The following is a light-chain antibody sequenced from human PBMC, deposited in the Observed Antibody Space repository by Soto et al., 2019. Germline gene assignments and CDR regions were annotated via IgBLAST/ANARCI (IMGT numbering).Light chain of an antibody. J-gene: IGKJ5*01. Sequence: DIQMTHSPSTLSASLLYRFTITCRASQSISSWLAWYQQKPGKAPKLLIYKASSLESGVPSRFSGSGSGTEFTLTISSLQPDDFATYYCQQYNSYPITFGQGTRLEI. CDR1: QSISSW. V-gene: IGKV1-5*03. CDR2: KAS. CDR3: QQYNSYPIT.